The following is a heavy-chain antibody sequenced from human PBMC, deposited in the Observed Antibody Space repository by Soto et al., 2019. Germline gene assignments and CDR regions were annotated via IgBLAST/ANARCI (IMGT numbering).Heavy chain of an antibody. CDR1: GFIFSSYT. V-gene: IGHV3-64D*06. CDR2: ISSNVENT. Sequence: GGSLRLSCSASGFIFSSYTMYWVRQAPGKGLKYVSAISSNVENTYDTDSVKGRFTISRDNSKKALYLQMSSLRPEDTAVYYCLKGAYIFGYSAFDIWGRGTMVTVSS. J-gene: IGHJ3*02. D-gene: IGHD3-3*02. CDR3: LKGAYIFGYSAFDI.